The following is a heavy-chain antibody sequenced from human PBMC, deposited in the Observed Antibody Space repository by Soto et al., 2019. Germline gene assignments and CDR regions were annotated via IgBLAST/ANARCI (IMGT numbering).Heavy chain of an antibody. V-gene: IGHV4-4*02. CDR2: VYHSGST. CDR3: ASVGSDYDNSGYYLP. Sequence: KPXETLTRSCVLPGGSGSSSNWWSWVRQPPGKGLEWIGEVYHSGSTTYNPSLKSRATISVDKSENQFSLRLKYVTAADTAVYYCASVGSDYDNSGYYLPWGPGTPVTVSS. J-gene: IGHJ5*02. CDR1: GGSGSSSNW. D-gene: IGHD3-22*01.